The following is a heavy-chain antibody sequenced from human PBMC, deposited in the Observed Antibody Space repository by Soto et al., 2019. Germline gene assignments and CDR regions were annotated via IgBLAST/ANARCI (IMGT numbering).Heavy chain of an antibody. CDR3: ARMLGADHYFDC. D-gene: IGHD3-16*01. J-gene: IGHJ4*02. Sequence: RGESLKISCQCSGYNFNTYWIGWVRQMPGKGLEWMGIIYPGDSDTRYSPSFQGRVTISADKSTATASLQWSSLKASYTAIYYCARMLGADHYFDCWGQGTLVTVSS. V-gene: IGHV5-51*01. CDR1: GYNFNTYW. CDR2: IYPGDSDT.